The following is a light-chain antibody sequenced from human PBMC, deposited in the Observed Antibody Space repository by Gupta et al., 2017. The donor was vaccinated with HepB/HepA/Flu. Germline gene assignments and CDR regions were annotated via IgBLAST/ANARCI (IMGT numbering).Light chain of an antibody. J-gene: IGKJ4*02. CDR3: QQYNGWSPLT. CDR2: GAS. V-gene: IGKV3-15*01. Sequence: EIVMTQSPATLSVSPGERATLPCRASQSVSSNLAGYQQQPRRAARLLIYGASTRATGIPARCIGSGAWTEFSITISSLLYEDFSVYYCQQYNGWSPLTFGGGTKVDIK. CDR1: QSVSSN.